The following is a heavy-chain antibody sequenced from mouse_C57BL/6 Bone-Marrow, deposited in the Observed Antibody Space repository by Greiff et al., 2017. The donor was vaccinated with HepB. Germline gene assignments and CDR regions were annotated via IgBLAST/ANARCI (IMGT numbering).Heavy chain of an antibody. CDR3: ARLYQLWDAMDY. CDR2: IYPGSGST. J-gene: IGHJ4*01. CDR1: GYTFTSYW. V-gene: IGHV1-55*01. D-gene: IGHD1-1*02. Sequence: QVQLQQPGAELVKPGASVEMSCKASGYTFTSYWITWVKQRPGQGLEWIGDIYPGSGSTNYNEKCKSKATLTVDPSSSTAYMQLSSLTSEDSAVYYCARLYQLWDAMDYWGQGTSVTVSS.